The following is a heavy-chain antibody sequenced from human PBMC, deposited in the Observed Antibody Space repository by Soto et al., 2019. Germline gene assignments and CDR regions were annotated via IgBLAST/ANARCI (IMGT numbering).Heavy chain of an antibody. Sequence: PSETLSLTCTVSGVSISGSRYYWGWIRQPPGRGLEWIGNIYYSGSTYYTPALKSRVTLSVDTSKNQFSLNLNSVTAADTAVYYCARGGIPPSGYGIAYAMGAWGQGTTVTVSS. V-gene: IGHV4-39*01. CDR2: IYYSGST. J-gene: IGHJ6*02. CDR1: GVSISGSRYY. D-gene: IGHD1-26*01. CDR3: ARGGIPPSGYGIAYAMGA.